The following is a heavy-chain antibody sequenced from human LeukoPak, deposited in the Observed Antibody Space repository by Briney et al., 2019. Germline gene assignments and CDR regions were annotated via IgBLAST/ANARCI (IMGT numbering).Heavy chain of an antibody. D-gene: IGHD1-26*01. J-gene: IGHJ4*02. V-gene: IGHV3-21*01. Sequence: KPGGSLRLSCAASGFTFSSYSMNWVRQAPGKGLEWVSPISSSSSYIYYADSVKGRFTISRDNAKNSLYLQMNSLRAEDTAVYYCARVPIVGATVNYFDYWGQGTLVTVSS. CDR1: GFTFSSYS. CDR3: ARVPIVGATVNYFDY. CDR2: ISSSSSYI.